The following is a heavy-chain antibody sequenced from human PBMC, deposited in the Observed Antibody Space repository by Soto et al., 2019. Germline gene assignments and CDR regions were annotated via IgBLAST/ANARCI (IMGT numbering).Heavy chain of an antibody. D-gene: IGHD4-4*01. CDR1: GGSISSYY. J-gene: IGHJ2*01. Sequence: QVQLQESGPGLVKPSETLSLTCTVSGGSISSYYWSWIRQPPGKGLEWIGYIYYSGSTNYNPSLMSRVTISVDTSKNQFSLKLSSVTAADTAVYYCARDPHYYYSNSDKNWYFDLWGRGTLVTVSS. CDR2: IYYSGST. CDR3: ARDPHYYYSNSDKNWYFDL. V-gene: IGHV4-59*01.